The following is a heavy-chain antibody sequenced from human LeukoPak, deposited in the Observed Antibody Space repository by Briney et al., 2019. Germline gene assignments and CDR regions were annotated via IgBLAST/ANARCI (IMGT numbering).Heavy chain of an antibody. CDR2: INWNGGST. D-gene: IGHD2-2*01. CDR1: GFTFDDYG. CDR3: ARGWAQLLFYGNWFDP. Sequence: GGSLRLSCAASGFTFDDYGMSWVRQAPGKGLEWVSGINWNGGSTGYADSVKGRFTISRDNAKNSLYLQMNSLRAEDTAVYYCARGWAQLLFYGNWFDPWGQGTLVTVSS. V-gene: IGHV3-20*04. J-gene: IGHJ5*02.